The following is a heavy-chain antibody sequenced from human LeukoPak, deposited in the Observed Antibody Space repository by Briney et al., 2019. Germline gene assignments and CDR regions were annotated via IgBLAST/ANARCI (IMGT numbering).Heavy chain of an antibody. D-gene: IGHD3-10*01. CDR3: AKARRNYYGSGSYYPI. Sequence: GGSLRLSCAASGFTFSSYAMSWVRQAPGKGLEWVSAISGSGGSTYYADSVKGRFTISRDNYKNTLYLQMNSLRAEDTAVYYCAKARRNYYGSGSYYPIWGQGTLVTVSS. V-gene: IGHV3-23*01. J-gene: IGHJ4*02. CDR1: GFTFSSYA. CDR2: ISGSGGST.